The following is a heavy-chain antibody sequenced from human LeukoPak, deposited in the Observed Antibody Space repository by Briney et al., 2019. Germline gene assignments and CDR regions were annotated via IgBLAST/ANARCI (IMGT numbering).Heavy chain of an antibody. CDR3: AREPFRFGIAARYVPDY. Sequence: ASETLSLTCAVYGGSFSGYYWSWIRQPPGKGLEWIGEINHSGSTNYNPSLKSRVTISVGTSKNQFSLKLSSVTAADTAVYYCAREPFRFGIAARYVPDYWGQGTLVTVSS. CDR1: GGSFSGYY. J-gene: IGHJ4*02. CDR2: INHSGST. V-gene: IGHV4-34*01. D-gene: IGHD6-6*01.